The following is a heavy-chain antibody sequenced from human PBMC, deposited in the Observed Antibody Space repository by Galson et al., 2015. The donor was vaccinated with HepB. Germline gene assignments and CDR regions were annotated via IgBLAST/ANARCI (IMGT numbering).Heavy chain of an antibody. J-gene: IGHJ4*02. Sequence: SLRLSCPASGFTFSSYAMSWVRQAPGKGLEWVSAISGSGGSTYYADSVKGRFTISRDNSKNTLYLQMNSLRAEDTAVYYCANGFIAVAGTVPTRIDYWGQGTLVTVSS. CDR2: ISGSGGST. V-gene: IGHV3-23*01. CDR1: GFTFSSYA. D-gene: IGHD6-19*01. CDR3: ANGFIAVAGTVPTRIDY.